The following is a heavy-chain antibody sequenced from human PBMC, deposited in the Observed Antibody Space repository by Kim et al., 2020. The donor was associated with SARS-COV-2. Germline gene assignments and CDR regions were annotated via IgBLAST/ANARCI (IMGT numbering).Heavy chain of an antibody. CDR2: IYYSGST. V-gene: IGHV4-61*01. D-gene: IGHD5-18*01. Sequence: SETLSLTCTVSGGSVSSGSYYWSWIRQPPGKGLEWIGYIYYSGSTNYNPSLKSRVTISVDTSKNQFSLKLSSVTAADTAVYYCAREGYSYGYYYYYGMD. J-gene: IGHJ6*01. CDR1: GGSVSSGSYY. CDR3: AREGYSYGYYYYYGMD.